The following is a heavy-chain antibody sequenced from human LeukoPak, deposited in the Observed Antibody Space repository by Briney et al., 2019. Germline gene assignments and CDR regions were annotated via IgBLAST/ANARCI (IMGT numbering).Heavy chain of an antibody. D-gene: IGHD2-15*01. CDR1: GFTFSSYE. CDR2: ISSSGSTI. J-gene: IGHJ4*02. CDR3: ARARYCSGGSCGYYFDY. V-gene: IGHV3-48*03. Sequence: QPGGSLRLSCAASGFTFSSYEMNWVRQAPGKGLEWVSYISSSGSTIYYADSVKGRFTISRDNAKNSLYLQMNSLRAEDRAVYYCARARYCSGGSCGYYFDYWGQGTLVTVSS.